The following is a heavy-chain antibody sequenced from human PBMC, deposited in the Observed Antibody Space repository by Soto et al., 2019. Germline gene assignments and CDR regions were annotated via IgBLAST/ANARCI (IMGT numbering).Heavy chain of an antibody. CDR2: IKQDGSEK. J-gene: IGHJ6*03. V-gene: IGHV3-7*01. CDR1: GFTFSSYW. D-gene: IGHD4-17*01. Sequence: GGSLRLSCAASGFTFSSYWMSWVRQAPGKGLEWVANIKQDGSEKYYVDSVKGRFTISRDNAKNSLYLQMNSLRAEDTAVYYCARDYDYGDYPYYYYMDVWGKGTMVTVSS. CDR3: ARDYDYGDYPYYYYMDV.